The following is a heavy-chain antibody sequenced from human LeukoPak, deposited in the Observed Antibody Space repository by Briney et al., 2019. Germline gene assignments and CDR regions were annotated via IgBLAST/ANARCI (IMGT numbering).Heavy chain of an antibody. Sequence: GGSLRLSCAASGFTFTTFGMHWVRQAPGKGLEWVAAISPDGNIEYYTDSVKGRFTISRDNSKNMIYLQMNSLRGEDSAVYYCAKINNDDDYWGQGTLVTVSS. D-gene: IGHD1/OR15-1a*01. CDR2: ISPDGNIE. J-gene: IGHJ4*02. V-gene: IGHV3-30*18. CDR1: GFTFTTFG. CDR3: AKINNDDDY.